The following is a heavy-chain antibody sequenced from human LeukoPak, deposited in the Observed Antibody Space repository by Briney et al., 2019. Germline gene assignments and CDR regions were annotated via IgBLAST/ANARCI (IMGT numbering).Heavy chain of an antibody. CDR3: TTDTLYYYDSSGYYHWFDP. CDR2: IKSKTDGGTT. D-gene: IGHD3-22*01. V-gene: IGHV3-15*01. Sequence: GGSLRLSCAASGFTFSNAWMSWVRQAPGKGLEWVGRIKSKTDGGTTDYAAPVKGRFTVSRDDSKNTLYLQMNSLKTEDTAVYYCTTDTLYYYDSSGYYHWFDPWGQGTLVTVSS. J-gene: IGHJ5*02. CDR1: GFTFSNAW.